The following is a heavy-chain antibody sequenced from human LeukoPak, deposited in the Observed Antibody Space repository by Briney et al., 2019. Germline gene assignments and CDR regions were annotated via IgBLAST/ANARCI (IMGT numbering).Heavy chain of an antibody. D-gene: IGHD6-19*01. J-gene: IGHJ4*02. V-gene: IGHV1-18*01. CDR1: GYTFSNYG. Sequence: ASVKVSCKASGYTFSNYGIIWVRQAPGQGLEWMGWISTYNGNTHYAQKFQGRVTMTTDTSTSTAYMELGSLRSDDTAVYYCARDWPDHRAGIGDYWGQGTLVTVSS. CDR2: ISTYNGNT. CDR3: ARDWPDHRAGIGDY.